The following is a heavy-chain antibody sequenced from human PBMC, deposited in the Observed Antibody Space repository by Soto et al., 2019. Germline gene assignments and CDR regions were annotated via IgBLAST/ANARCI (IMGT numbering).Heavy chain of an antibody. V-gene: IGHV3-30-3*01. CDR2: ISYDGSNK. D-gene: IGHD5-12*01. CDR3: ARPQPDGYNHAFPI. J-gene: IGHJ3*02. CDR1: GFTFSSYA. Sequence: GGSLRLSCAASGFTFSSYAMHWVRQAPGKGLEWVAVISYDGSNKYYADSVKGRFTISRDNSKNTLYLQMNSLRAEDTAVYYCARPQPDGYNHAFPICGQGTMVTVSS.